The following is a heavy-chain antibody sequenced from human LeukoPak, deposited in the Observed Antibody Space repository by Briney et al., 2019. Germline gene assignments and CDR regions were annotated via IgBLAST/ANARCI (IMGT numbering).Heavy chain of an antibody. CDR3: ARDPSIYDILTGSEPAYYMDV. D-gene: IGHD3-9*01. V-gene: IGHV1-46*01. J-gene: IGHJ6*03. CDR2: INPSGGST. CDR1: GYTFTSYY. Sequence: ASVTVSCKASGYTFTSYYMHWVRQAPGQGLEWMGIINPSGGSTSYAQKFQGRVTMTRDMSTSTVYMELSSLRSEDTAVYYCARDPSIYDILTGSEPAYYMDVWGKGTTVTVSS.